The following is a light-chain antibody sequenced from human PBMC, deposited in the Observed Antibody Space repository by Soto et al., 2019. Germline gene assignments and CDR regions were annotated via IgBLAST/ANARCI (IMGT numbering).Light chain of an antibody. Sequence: QSVLTQPASVSGSPGQSITISCTGTSSDVGSYNLVSWYQQHPGKAPKLMIYEGSKRPSGVSDRFSGSKSGNTASLTISGLQAEDEADYYCCSYAGSSYVFGTGTKLNVL. CDR1: SSDVGSYNL. CDR2: EGS. V-gene: IGLV2-23*01. CDR3: CSYAGSSYV. J-gene: IGLJ1*01.